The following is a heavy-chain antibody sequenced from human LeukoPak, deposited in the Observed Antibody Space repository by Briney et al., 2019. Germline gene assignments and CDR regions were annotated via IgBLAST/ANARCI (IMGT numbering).Heavy chain of an antibody. D-gene: IGHD6-19*01. Sequence: ASVKVSCKASGDTFTGYYMHWVRQAPGQGLEWMGWINPNSGGTNYAQNLQGRVTMTTDTSTSTAYMELRSLRSDDTAVYYCARDKSGIAVAGHFDYWGQGTLVTVSS. CDR2: INPNSGGT. CDR1: GDTFTGYY. J-gene: IGHJ4*02. V-gene: IGHV1-2*02. CDR3: ARDKSGIAVAGHFDY.